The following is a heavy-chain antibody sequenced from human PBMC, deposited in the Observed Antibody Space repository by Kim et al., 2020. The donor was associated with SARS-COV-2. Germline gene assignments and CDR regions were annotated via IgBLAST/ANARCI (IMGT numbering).Heavy chain of an antibody. CDR3: ARSRYRAAARSDAFDI. Sequence: KFQGRVTITADESTSTAYMELSSLRSEDTAVYYCARSRYRAAARSDAFDIWGQGTMVTVSS. J-gene: IGHJ3*02. D-gene: IGHD6-13*01. V-gene: IGHV1-69*01.